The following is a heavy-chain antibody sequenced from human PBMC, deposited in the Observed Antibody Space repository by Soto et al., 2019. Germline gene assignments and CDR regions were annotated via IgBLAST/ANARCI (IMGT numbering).Heavy chain of an antibody. CDR1: GYSISSSNW. D-gene: IGHD1-26*01. CDR3: ARREIQGPIDY. V-gene: IGHV4-28*01. CDR2: IYYSGTT. Sequence: QVQLQESGPGLVKPSDTLSLTCAVSGYSISSSNWWGWIRQPPGKGLEWIGYIYYSGTTYYNPSLKRRVPMSVDTSKNQCSLKLTSVTAVDTAVYYCARREIQGPIDYWGQGTLVTVSS. J-gene: IGHJ4*02.